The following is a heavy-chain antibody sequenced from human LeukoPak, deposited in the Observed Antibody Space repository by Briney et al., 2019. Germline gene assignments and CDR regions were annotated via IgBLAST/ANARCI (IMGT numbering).Heavy chain of an antibody. D-gene: IGHD3-22*01. CDR1: GGSISSYY. Sequence: SETLSLTCTVSGGSISSYYWSWIRQPPGKGLEWIGYIYYSGNTNYNPSLKSRATISVDTSKNQFSLKLSSVTAADTAVYYCARVGTRGGYNFDYWGQGTLVTVSS. CDR3: ARVGTRGGYNFDY. J-gene: IGHJ4*02. CDR2: IYYSGNT. V-gene: IGHV4-59*01.